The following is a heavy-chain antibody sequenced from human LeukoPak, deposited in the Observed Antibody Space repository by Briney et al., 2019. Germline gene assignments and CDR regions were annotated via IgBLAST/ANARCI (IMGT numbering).Heavy chain of an antibody. J-gene: IGHJ4*02. V-gene: IGHV3-13*01. CDR3: ARGQYSSGWYAFDY. CDR2: IGTAGDT. Sequence: PGGSLRLSCATSGFTFSSYDMHWVRQATGKGLEWVSAIGTAGDTYYPGSVKGRFTISRENAKNSLYLQMNSLRAGDTAVYYCARGQYSSGWYAFDYWGQGTLVTVSS. CDR1: GFTFSSYD. D-gene: IGHD6-19*01.